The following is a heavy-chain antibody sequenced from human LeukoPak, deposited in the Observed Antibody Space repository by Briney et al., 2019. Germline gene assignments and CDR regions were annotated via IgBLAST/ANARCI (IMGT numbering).Heavy chain of an antibody. Sequence: GGSLRLSCTASGFSFSGHWMHWARQLPGKGLVWVSRISPTGSTTSYADSVKGRFTVSRDNAKNTLYLQVNNLRAEDTAVYYCARGGGYYPIDYWGQGTLVTVSS. D-gene: IGHD2-15*01. J-gene: IGHJ4*02. CDR3: ARGGGYYPIDY. CDR2: ISPTGSTT. CDR1: GFSFSGHW. V-gene: IGHV3-74*01.